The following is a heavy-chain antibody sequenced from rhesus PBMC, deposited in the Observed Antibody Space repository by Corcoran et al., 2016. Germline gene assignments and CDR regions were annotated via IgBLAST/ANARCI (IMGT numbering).Heavy chain of an antibody. Sequence: QVQLQESGPGLVKPSETLPLTCAVSGASINSHYWGWIRQAPGKGLEWIGRIYGSCGSTDYNPSLKSRVTISIDTSRNQFSLTLSSVTAADTAMYYCVRDLNYYSGGYYYGSLDVWGRGVLVTVSS. D-gene: IGHD3-16*01. J-gene: IGHJ5-2*02. CDR2: IYGSCGST. CDR1: GASINSHY. CDR3: VRDLNYYSGGYYYGSLDV. V-gene: IGHV4S2*01.